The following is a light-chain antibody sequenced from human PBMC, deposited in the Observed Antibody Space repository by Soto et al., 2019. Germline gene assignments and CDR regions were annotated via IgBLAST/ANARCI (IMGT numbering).Light chain of an antibody. Sequence: QSVLTQPPSVSGAPGQRVTISCTGSSSNIGAGYDVHWYQQLPGTAPKLLIYGNSNRPSGVPDRFSGSKSGTSASLAIAGLLDEDDEGYYCHSYDGSLSGVVFGGGTKLTVL. CDR1: SSNIGAGYD. J-gene: IGLJ2*01. CDR2: GNS. V-gene: IGLV1-40*01. CDR3: HSYDGSLSGVV.